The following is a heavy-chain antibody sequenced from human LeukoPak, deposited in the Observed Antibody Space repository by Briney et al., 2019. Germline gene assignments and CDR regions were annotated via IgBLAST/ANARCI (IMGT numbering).Heavy chain of an antibody. J-gene: IGHJ4*02. Sequence: PGGSLRLSCAASGFTFSSYAMSWVRQAPGKGLEWVANIKLDGSEKNYVDSVKGRFTISRDNSKNTLYLQMNSLRAEDTAVYYCAKDSYSSSSYSDWGQGTLVTVSS. D-gene: IGHD6-6*01. CDR1: GFTFSSYA. CDR3: AKDSYSSSSYSD. V-gene: IGHV3-7*03. CDR2: IKLDGSEK.